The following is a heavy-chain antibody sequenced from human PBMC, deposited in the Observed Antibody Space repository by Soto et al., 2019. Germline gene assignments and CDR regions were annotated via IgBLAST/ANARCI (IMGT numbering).Heavy chain of an antibody. CDR1: GDTFSTYS. D-gene: IGHD2-2*01. CDR3: AREGLVLVPTTVNSDYYYYAMDV. J-gene: IGHJ6*02. CDR2: IIPRSANS. Sequence: QVQLVQSGAEVKKPGSSVKVSCKASGDTFSTYSITWMRQAPGRGLGWVGGIIPRSANSHYAQKLEGRVTVTADESTSTDDMQLSSLRSEDTDVYYCAREGLVLVPTTVNSDYYYYAMDVWGQGTTVTVSS. V-gene: IGHV1-69*12.